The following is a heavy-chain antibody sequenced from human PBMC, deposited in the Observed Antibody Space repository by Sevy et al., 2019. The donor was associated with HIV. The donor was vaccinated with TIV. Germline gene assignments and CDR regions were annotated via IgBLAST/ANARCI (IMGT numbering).Heavy chain of an antibody. V-gene: IGHV3-30*18. CDR3: AKSVTVGATKLFDY. Sequence: GGSLRLSCAASGFTISSYGMHWVRQAPGKGLEWVAVISYDGSNKYYADSVKGRFTISRDNSKNTLYLQMNSLRAEDTAVYYCAKSVTVGATKLFDYWGQGTLVTVSS. CDR2: ISYDGSNK. CDR1: GFTISSYG. D-gene: IGHD1-26*01. J-gene: IGHJ4*02.